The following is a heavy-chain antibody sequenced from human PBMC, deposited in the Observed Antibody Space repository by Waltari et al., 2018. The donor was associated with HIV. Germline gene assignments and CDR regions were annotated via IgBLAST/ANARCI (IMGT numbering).Heavy chain of an antibody. D-gene: IGHD4-17*01. CDR1: GGSFSGYY. Sequence: QVQLQQWGAGLLKPSETLSLTCAVYGGSFSGYYWRWIRQPPGKGLEWIGEINHSGSTNYNPSLKSRVTISVDTSKNQFSLKLSSVTAADTAVYYCARDIYGDPRRGMDVWGQGTTVTVSS. CDR2: INHSGST. J-gene: IGHJ6*02. CDR3: ARDIYGDPRRGMDV. V-gene: IGHV4-34*01.